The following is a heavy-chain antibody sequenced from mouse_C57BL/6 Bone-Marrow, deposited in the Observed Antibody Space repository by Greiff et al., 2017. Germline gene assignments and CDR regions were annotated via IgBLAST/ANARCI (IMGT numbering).Heavy chain of an antibody. CDR1: GYAFSSYW. Sequence: VQLQQSGAELVKPGASVKISCKASGYAFSSYWMNWVKQRPGKGLEWIGQIYPGDGDTNYNGKFKGKATLTADKSSSTAYMQLSSLTSEDSAVYFCARYSITTVVYWYFDVWGTGTTVTVSS. CDR2: IYPGDGDT. CDR3: ARYSITTVVYWYFDV. D-gene: IGHD1-1*01. V-gene: IGHV1-80*01. J-gene: IGHJ1*03.